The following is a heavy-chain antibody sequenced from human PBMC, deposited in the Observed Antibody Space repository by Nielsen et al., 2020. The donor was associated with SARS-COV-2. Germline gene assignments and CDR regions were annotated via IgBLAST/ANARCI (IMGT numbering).Heavy chain of an antibody. Sequence: SETLSLTCTVSGGSISSSSYYWSWIRQPPGKGLEWIGEINHSGSTNYNPSLKSRVTISVDTSKNQFSLKLSSVTAADTAVYYCARGSGGAYYYGSGRRNWFDPWGQGTLVTVSS. CDR1: GGSISSSSYY. V-gene: IGHV4-39*07. CDR2: INHSGST. J-gene: IGHJ5*02. CDR3: ARGSGGAYYYGSGRRNWFDP. D-gene: IGHD3-10*01.